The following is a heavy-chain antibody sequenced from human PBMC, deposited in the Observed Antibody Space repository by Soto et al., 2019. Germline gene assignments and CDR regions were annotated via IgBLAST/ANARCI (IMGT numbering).Heavy chain of an antibody. CDR2: IYHSGST. CDR3: ARGQVVAAQL. V-gene: IGHV4-30-2*01. D-gene: IGHD2-15*01. Sequence: QLQLQESGSGLVKPSQTLSLTCAVSGGSISSGGYSWSWIRQPPGKGLEWIGYIYHSGSTYYNPSLKSRVPISVGRSKNLFSLKLSCVTVADMAVYYCARGQVVAAQLRGQGPRVTVSS. J-gene: IGHJ4*02. CDR1: GGSISSGGYS.